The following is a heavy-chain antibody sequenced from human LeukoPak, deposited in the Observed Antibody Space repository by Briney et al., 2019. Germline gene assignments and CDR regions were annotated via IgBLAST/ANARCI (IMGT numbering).Heavy chain of an antibody. CDR2: MYHNGST. D-gene: IGHD6-19*01. CDR3: ARESRSIAVAANWFDP. J-gene: IGHJ5*02. Sequence: SETLSLTSTVSGGSISSGGYYWNWIRQPPGKGLEWIGYMYHNGSTYYNPSLKSRVTISVDTSKNQFSLKLSSVTAADTAVYYCARESRSIAVAANWFDPWGQGTLVTVSS. CDR1: GGSISSGGYY. V-gene: IGHV4-30-2*01.